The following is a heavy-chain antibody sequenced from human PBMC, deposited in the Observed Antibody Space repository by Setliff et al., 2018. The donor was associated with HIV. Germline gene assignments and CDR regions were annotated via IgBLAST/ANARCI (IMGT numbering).Heavy chain of an antibody. CDR1: GGSFSDYY. Sequence: SETLSLTCAVYGGSFSDYYWSWIRRPPGKGLEWIGEINHSGSTNYNPSLKSRVTISVDTSKNQFSLKLTSVTAADTAVYYCARRERYYDILTGRVFDGFDIWGQGTMVTVSS. D-gene: IGHD3-9*01. CDR2: INHSGST. J-gene: IGHJ3*02. V-gene: IGHV4-34*01. CDR3: ARRERYYDILTGRVFDGFDI.